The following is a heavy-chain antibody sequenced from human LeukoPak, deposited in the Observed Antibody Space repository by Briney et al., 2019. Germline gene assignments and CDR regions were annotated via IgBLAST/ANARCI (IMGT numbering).Heavy chain of an antibody. D-gene: IGHD3-10*02. Sequence: ASVKVSCKASGYTFTGYYMHWVRQAPGQGLEWMGWINPNSGGTNYAQKFQGRVTMTRDTYISTAYMELSRLRSDDTAVYYCAREYIRGRGRWFDPWGQGTLVTVSS. V-gene: IGHV1-2*02. J-gene: IGHJ5*02. CDR1: GYTFTGYY. CDR3: AREYIRGRGRWFDP. CDR2: INPNSGGT.